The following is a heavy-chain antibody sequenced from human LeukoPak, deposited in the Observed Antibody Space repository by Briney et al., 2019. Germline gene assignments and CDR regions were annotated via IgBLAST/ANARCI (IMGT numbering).Heavy chain of an antibody. CDR1: GFTFNNYW. D-gene: IGHD2-15*01. J-gene: IGHJ4*02. CDR3: ARAPHIAATLGFDY. V-gene: IGHV3-7*04. Sequence: GGSLRLSCTASGFTFNNYWMSWVRQAPGKGLEWVGNINRDGSESYYGDSVKGRFTISRDNAKNSLFLQMNSLRAEDTAVYYCARAPHIAATLGFDYWGQGTLVTVSS. CDR2: INRDGSES.